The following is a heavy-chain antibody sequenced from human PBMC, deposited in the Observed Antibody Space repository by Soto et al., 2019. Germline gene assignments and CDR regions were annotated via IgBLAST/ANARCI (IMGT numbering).Heavy chain of an antibody. CDR3: SRESGGATATLDYSYFYMGV. CDR2: INPNSGVT. V-gene: IGHV1-2*04. J-gene: IGHJ6*03. CDR1: GDTFTDYY. D-gene: IGHD5-12*01. Sequence: QVPLVQSGAEVKKPGASVTVSCRSSGDTFTDYYMHWVRQAPGQGLEWMGWINPNSGVTKYAQKFQGWGTMTRETSIRTVYMQLSRLRSDATAIYYCSRESGGATATLDYSYFYMGVWGTGTTVTVSS.